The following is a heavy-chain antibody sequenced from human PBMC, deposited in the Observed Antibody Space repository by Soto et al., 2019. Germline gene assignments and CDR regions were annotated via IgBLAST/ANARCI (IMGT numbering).Heavy chain of an antibody. D-gene: IGHD6-13*01. Sequence: SVKVSCKATGFTFTSSAVQWVRQARGQRLEWIGWIVVGSGDTNSAQKFQERVTISRDMSTSTAYIELSSLRSEDTAVYYCAATIIAAVGTGYYYGMDVWGQGTTVTVSS. J-gene: IGHJ6*02. CDR3: AATIIAAVGTGYYYGMDV. V-gene: IGHV1-58*01. CDR1: GFTFTSSA. CDR2: IVVGSGDT.